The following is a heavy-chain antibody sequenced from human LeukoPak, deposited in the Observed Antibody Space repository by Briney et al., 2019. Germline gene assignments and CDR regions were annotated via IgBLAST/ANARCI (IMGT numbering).Heavy chain of an antibody. Sequence: PGGSLRLSCTASGFTFGDYAMNWFRQAPGKGLEWVGFIRSKAYGGTTEYAASVKGRFTISRDDSKSIAYLQMNSLKTEDTAVYYCTGWYNGYKHFDYWGQGTLVTVSS. V-gene: IGHV3-49*03. CDR3: TGWYNGYKHFDY. J-gene: IGHJ4*02. CDR2: IRSKAYGGTT. CDR1: GFTFGDYA. D-gene: IGHD5-24*01.